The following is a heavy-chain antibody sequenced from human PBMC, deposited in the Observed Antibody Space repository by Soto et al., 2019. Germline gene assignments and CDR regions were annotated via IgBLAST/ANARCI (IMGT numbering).Heavy chain of an antibody. CDR1: GCSISSSSYF. CDR3: ARGLGYYFDS. Sequence: PXETLSLTCTVSGCSISSSSYFWGWIRQPPGKGLEWIGNIHYRGSTYYNASLKSRVTISVDTSKNHFSLKLSSVTAADSAVYSCARGLGYYFDSWGQGMLVTVSS. CDR2: IHYRGST. V-gene: IGHV4-39*01. D-gene: IGHD5-12*01. J-gene: IGHJ4*02.